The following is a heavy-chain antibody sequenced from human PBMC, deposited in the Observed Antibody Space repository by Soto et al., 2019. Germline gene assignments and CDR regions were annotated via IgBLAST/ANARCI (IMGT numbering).Heavy chain of an antibody. CDR3: ALKNYEILTGYYMEYYFDH. V-gene: IGHV3-21*01. CDR1: GFTFSSYS. CDR2: ISSSSSYI. J-gene: IGHJ4*01. Sequence: GGSLRLSCAASGFTFSSYSMNWVRQAPGKGLEWVSSISSSSSYIYYADSVKGRFTISRDNAKNSLYLQMNSLRAEDTAVYYCALKNYEILTGYYMEYYFDHWGQGTLVTGS. D-gene: IGHD3-9*01.